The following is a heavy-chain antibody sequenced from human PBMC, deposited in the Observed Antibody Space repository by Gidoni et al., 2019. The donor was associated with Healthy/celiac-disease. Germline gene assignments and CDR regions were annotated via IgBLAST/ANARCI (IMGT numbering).Heavy chain of an antibody. Sequence: QLQLQESGPGLVKPSETLSLTCTVSGGSISSSSYYWGWIRQPPGKGLEWIGSIYYSGSTYYNPSLKSRVTISVDTSKNQFSLKLSSVTAADTAVYYCASLPRSSSWRYWGQGTLVTVSS. V-gene: IGHV4-39*01. CDR2: IYYSGST. J-gene: IGHJ4*02. CDR3: ASLPRSSSWRY. CDR1: GGSISSSSYY. D-gene: IGHD6-13*01.